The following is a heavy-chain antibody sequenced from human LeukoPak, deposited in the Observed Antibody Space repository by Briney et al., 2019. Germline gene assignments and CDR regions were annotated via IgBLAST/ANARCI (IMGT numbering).Heavy chain of an antibody. J-gene: IGHJ4*02. CDR1: GFTFSSYA. V-gene: IGHV3-30*01. CDR2: ISYDGSNK. CDR3: AREYSSGWYAANGFDY. Sequence: GRSLRLSCAASGFTFSSYAMHWVSHAPGKGLEWVAVISYDGSNKYYADSVKGRFTISRNNSKNTLYLQMNSLRAEDTAVYYCAREYSSGWYAANGFDYWGQGTLVTVSS. D-gene: IGHD6-19*01.